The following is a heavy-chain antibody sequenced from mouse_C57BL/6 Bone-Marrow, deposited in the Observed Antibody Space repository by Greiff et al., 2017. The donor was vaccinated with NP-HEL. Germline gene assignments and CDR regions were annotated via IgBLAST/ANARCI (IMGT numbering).Heavy chain of an antibody. CDR3: ARREDYAPAY. Sequence: EVQRVESGPELVKPGASVKIPCKASGYTFTDYNMDWVKQSHGKSLEWIGDINPNNGGTIYNQKFKGKATLTVDKSSSTAYMELRSLTSEDTAVYYCARREDYAPAYWGQGTLVTVSA. CDR2: INPNNGGT. J-gene: IGHJ3*01. D-gene: IGHD2-4*01. V-gene: IGHV1-18*01. CDR1: GYTFTDYN.